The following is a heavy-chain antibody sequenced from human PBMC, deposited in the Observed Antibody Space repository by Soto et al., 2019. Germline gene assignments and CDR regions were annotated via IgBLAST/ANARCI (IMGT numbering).Heavy chain of an antibody. CDR1: GFIVSDNY. CDR3: AKDIGVRGVIGY. CDR2: TYTGGYT. D-gene: IGHD3-10*01. J-gene: IGHJ4*02. Sequence: SGGSLRLSCAASGFIVSDNYINWVRQAPGKGLEWVSVTYTGGYTYYADSVKGRFTISRDNSKNTLYLQMNSLRAEDTALYYCAKDIGVRGVIGYWGQGTLVTVSS. V-gene: IGHV3-53*05.